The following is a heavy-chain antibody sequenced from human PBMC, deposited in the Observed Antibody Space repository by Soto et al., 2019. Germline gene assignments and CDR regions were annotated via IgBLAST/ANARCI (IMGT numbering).Heavy chain of an antibody. V-gene: IGHV1-18*01. CDR1: GYSFTTYG. Sequence: QIQLVQSGTEVKRSGASVKVSCKTSGYSFTTYGLSWVRQAPGRGLEWVGWISGYSGNTNYAQKFQGTVILTTDTPTTTGYMEIKSLSSDDTAVYYCVRDTYYYHSSGPAPFEYWGLGTQVTVSS. CDR2: ISGYSGNT. D-gene: IGHD3-22*01. CDR3: VRDTYYYHSSGPAPFEY. J-gene: IGHJ4*02.